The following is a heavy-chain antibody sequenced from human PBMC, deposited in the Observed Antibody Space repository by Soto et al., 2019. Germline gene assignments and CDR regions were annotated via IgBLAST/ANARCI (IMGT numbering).Heavy chain of an antibody. CDR3: ARHESVVVADTEIYYYYSMDV. V-gene: IGHV4-39*01. D-gene: IGHD2-15*01. CDR2: IYYSGST. Sequence: QLQLQESGPGLVKPSETLSLTCTVSGGSISSSSYYWGWIRQPPGKGLEWIGSIYYSGSTYYNPSLKSRVTISVDTSKNQFSLKLSSVTAADTAVYYCARHESVVVADTEIYYYYSMDVWGKGTKVTV. J-gene: IGHJ6*03. CDR1: GGSISSSSYY.